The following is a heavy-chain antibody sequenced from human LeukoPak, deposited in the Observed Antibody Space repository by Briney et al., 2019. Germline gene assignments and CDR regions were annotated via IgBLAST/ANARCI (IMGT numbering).Heavy chain of an antibody. CDR1: GGTFSSYA. Sequence: ASVKVSCKASGGTFSSYAISWVRQAPGQGLEWMGGIIPIFGTANYAQKFQGRVTITADESTSTAYMELSSLRSEDTAVYYCARVTYYYGSRSPNWFDPWGQGTLVTVSS. CDR2: IIPIFGTA. D-gene: IGHD3-10*01. CDR3: ARVTYYYGSRSPNWFDP. V-gene: IGHV1-69*13. J-gene: IGHJ5*02.